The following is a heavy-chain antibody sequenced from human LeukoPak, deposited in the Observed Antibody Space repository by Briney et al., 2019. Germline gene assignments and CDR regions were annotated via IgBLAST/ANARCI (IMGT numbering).Heavy chain of an antibody. V-gene: IGHV3-21*01. CDR2: ISSSSSYI. D-gene: IGHD1-1*01. CDR3: ARAQENDVEPLDY. CDR1: GFTFSSYS. Sequence: GGSLRLSCAASGFTFSSYSMNWVRQAPGKGLEWVSSISSSSSYIYYADSVKGRFTISRDNAKNSLYLQMNSLRAEDTAVYYCARAQENDVEPLDYWGQGTLVTVSS. J-gene: IGHJ4*02.